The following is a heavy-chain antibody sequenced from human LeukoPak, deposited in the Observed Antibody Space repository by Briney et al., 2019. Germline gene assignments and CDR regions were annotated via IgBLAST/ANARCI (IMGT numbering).Heavy chain of an antibody. CDR3: ARTGKDFWSGYYSYFDY. V-gene: IGHV3-7*03. Sequence: GGSLRLSCEGSAFIFSGHWMNWVRQTPGKGLEWVASIKEDGSERQYVDSVKGRFSISRDNTKGSLFLQLNSLRAEDTAVYYCARTGKDFWSGYYSYFDYWGQGTLVTVSS. J-gene: IGHJ4*02. D-gene: IGHD3-3*01. CDR1: AFIFSGHW. CDR2: IKEDGSER.